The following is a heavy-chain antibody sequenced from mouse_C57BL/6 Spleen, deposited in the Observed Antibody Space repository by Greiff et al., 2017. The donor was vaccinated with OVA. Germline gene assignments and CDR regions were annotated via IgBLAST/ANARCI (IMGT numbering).Heavy chain of an antibody. CDR1: GYTFTSYW. Sequence: QVQLKQPGAELVMPGASVKLSCKASGYTFTSYWMHWVKQRPGQGLEWIGEIDPSDSYTNYNQKFKGKSTLTVDKSSSTAYMQLSSLTSEDSAVYYCVWSLDYWGQGTTLTVSS. J-gene: IGHJ2*01. CDR2: IDPSDSYT. V-gene: IGHV1-69*01. CDR3: VWSLDY. D-gene: IGHD1-1*02.